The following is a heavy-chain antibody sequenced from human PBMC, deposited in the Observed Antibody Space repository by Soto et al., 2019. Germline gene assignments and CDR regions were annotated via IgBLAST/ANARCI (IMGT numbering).Heavy chain of an antibody. V-gene: IGHV1-2*04. CDR1: GYTFTGYY. CDR2: INPNSGGT. J-gene: IGHJ6*02. CDR3: ARAPDCSSTFCPPAYHYYGMAV. D-gene: IGHD2-2*01. Sequence: GASVKVACKASGYTFTGYYMRWVRQAPGQGLEWMGWINPNSGGTNYAQKFQGWVTMTRDTSISTAYMELSRLRSDDTAVYYCARAPDCSSTFCPPAYHYYGMAVRAQRTTVPVSS.